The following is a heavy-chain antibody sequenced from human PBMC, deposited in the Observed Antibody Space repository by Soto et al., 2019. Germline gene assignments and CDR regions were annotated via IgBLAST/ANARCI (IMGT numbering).Heavy chain of an antibody. CDR3: ARVSAGRYDDDQFGH. V-gene: IGHV1-18*01. J-gene: IGHJ4*02. CDR1: GYTFSNYG. Sequence: QLVQSGPELKKPGASVKVSCKTSGYTFSNYGITWVRQAPGQGLAWVGWITPEKGNTEYAQKFQGRVRMTVETSTSTAHVDMWGLRSDDTAVYYCARVSAGRYDDDQFGHWGQGTLVTVSS. CDR2: ITPEKGNT. D-gene: IGHD5-12*01.